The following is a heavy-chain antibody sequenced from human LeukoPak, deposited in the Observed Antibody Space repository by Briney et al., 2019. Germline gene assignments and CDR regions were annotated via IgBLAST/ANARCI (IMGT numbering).Heavy chain of an antibody. CDR2: ISNSGGTT. CDR1: GFTFSSYA. J-gene: IGHJ4*02. D-gene: IGHD1-1*01. V-gene: IGHV3-23*01. CDR3: AKRLFGTGTEGNFDY. Sequence: GGSLRLSCAASGFTFSSYAMSWVRPAPGKGLEWVSTISNSGGTTYHADSVKGRFTISRDNSKNTLYLQMNSLRAEDTAVYYCAKRLFGTGTEGNFDYWGQGTLVAVSS.